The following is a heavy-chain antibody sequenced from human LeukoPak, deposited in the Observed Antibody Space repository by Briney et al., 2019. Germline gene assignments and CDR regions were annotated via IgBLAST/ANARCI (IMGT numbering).Heavy chain of an antibody. J-gene: IGHJ4*02. CDR1: GGSISSSSYY. Sequence: PSETLSLTCTVSGGSISSSSYYWSWIRQPPGKGLEWIGYIYYSGSTNYNPSLKSRVTISVDTSKNQFSLKLSSVTAADTAVYYCARQAAAGTGLWYYFDYWGQGTLVTVSS. D-gene: IGHD6-13*01. CDR2: IYYSGST. CDR3: ARQAAAGTGLWYYFDY. V-gene: IGHV4-61*01.